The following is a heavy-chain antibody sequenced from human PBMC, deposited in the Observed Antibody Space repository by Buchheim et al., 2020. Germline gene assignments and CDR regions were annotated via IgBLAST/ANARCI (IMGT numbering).Heavy chain of an antibody. CDR3: VRDHLHAFDI. CDR1: GFTFSTYS. Sequence: EVQLVESGGGLVQPGGSLRLSCAASGFTFSTYSMNWVRQAPGKGLEWLSYIRGGSSTITYADSVQGRFTLSRDDAKNSLSLQMNSLRVEDTAIYYCVRDHLHAFDIWGQGT. V-gene: IGHV3-48*01. J-gene: IGHJ3*02. CDR2: IRGGSSTI.